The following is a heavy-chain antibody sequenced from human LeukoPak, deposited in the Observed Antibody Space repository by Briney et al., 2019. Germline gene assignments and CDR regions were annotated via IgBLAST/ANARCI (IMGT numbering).Heavy chain of an antibody. CDR2: IYYSGST. V-gene: IGHV4-39*07. CDR1: GGSISSSSYY. J-gene: IGHJ4*02. D-gene: IGHD4-23*01. CDR3: ARGTSPTVVTIDY. Sequence: SETLSLTCTVSGGSISSSSYYWGWIRQPPGKGLEWIGSIYYSGSTYYNPSLKSRVTISVDTSKNQFSLKLSSVTAADTAVYYCARGTSPTVVTIDYWGQGTLVTVSS.